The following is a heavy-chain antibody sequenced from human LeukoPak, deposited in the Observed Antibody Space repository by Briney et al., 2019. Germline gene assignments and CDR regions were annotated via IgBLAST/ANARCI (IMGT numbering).Heavy chain of an antibody. CDR1: GFTFSRYA. CDR3: AKADLDGYNCAPFDY. D-gene: IGHD5-24*01. Sequence: GGSLRLSCIASGFTFSRYAMRWVRQAPGKGLEWVSAISGSGVSTYYAASVKGQFTISRDNSKNTLYLQMNSLRAEDTAVYYCAKADLDGYNCAPFDYWGQGTPVTVAS. J-gene: IGHJ4*02. CDR2: ISGSGVST. V-gene: IGHV3-23*01.